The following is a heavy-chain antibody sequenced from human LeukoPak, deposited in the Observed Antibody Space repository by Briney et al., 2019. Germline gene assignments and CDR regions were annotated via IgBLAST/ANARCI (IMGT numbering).Heavy chain of an antibody. Sequence: GGSLRLSCAASGFTFSNYAMHWVRRAPGKGLEWMTFIRFDGSEKYYTDSVKGRFTISRDNSKNTLYLQMNSLRAEDTAVYYCAKGRGWEASYYYYYMDVWGKGTTVTISS. J-gene: IGHJ6*03. CDR1: GFTFSNYA. V-gene: IGHV3-30*02. CDR2: IRFDGSEK. CDR3: AKGRGWEASYYYYYMDV. D-gene: IGHD1-26*01.